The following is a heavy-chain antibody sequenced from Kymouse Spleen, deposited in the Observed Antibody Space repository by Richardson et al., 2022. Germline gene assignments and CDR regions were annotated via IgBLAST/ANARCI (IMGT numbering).Heavy chain of an antibody. D-gene: IGHD6-6*01. CDR3: ARDQGPIAARSYYYYYYGMDV. CDR2: IYYSGST. J-gene: IGHJ6*02. V-gene: IGHV4-31*03. Sequence: QVQLQESGPGLVKPSQTLSLTCTVSGGSISSGGYYWSWIRQHPGKGLEWIGYIYYSGSTYYNPSLKSRVTISVDTSKNQFSLKLSSVTAADTAVYYCARDQGPIAARSYYYYYYGMDVWGQGTTVTVSS. CDR1: GGSISSGGYY.